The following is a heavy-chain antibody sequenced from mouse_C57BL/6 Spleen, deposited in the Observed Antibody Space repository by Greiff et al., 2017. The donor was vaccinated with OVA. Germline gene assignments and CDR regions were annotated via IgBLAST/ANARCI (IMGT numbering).Heavy chain of an antibody. Sequence: VQLQQSGPGLVQPSQSLSITCTVSGFSLTSYGVHWVRQSPGKGLEWLGVIWSGGSTDYNAAFISRLSISKDNSKSQVFFKMNSLQADDTAIYYCARRITTVVATWDAMDYWGQGTSVTVSS. V-gene: IGHV2-2*01. CDR2: IWSGGST. CDR1: GFSLTSYG. J-gene: IGHJ4*01. D-gene: IGHD1-1*01. CDR3: ARRITTVVATWDAMDY.